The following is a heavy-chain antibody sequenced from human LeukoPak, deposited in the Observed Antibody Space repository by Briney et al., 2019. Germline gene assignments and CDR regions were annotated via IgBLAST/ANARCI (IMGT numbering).Heavy chain of an antibody. CDR1: GFTFSSYG. J-gene: IGHJ6*03. CDR2: IWYDGSNK. Sequence: GGSLRLSCAASGFTFSSYGTHWVRQAPGKGLEWVAVIWYDGSNKYYADSVKGRFTISRDNSKNTLYLQMNSLRAEDTAVYYCAKGAIFGVRDYYYMDVWGKGTTVTVSS. D-gene: IGHD3-3*01. CDR3: AKGAIFGVRDYYYMDV. V-gene: IGHV3-33*06.